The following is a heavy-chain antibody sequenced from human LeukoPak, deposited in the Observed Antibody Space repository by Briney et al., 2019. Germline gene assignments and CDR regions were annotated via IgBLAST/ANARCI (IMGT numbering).Heavy chain of an antibody. Sequence: GGSLRLSCAASGFTFRSYNMKWVRQAPGKGLEWVSFISTTSNYIYYADSVKGRFTISRDNAKNSLYLQINSLRGEDAALYYCARAGVCTTTSCDGGIDYWGQGTLVTVSS. J-gene: IGHJ4*02. CDR1: GFTFRSYN. D-gene: IGHD2-2*01. CDR2: ISTTSNYI. CDR3: ARAGVCTTTSCDGGIDY. V-gene: IGHV3-21*06.